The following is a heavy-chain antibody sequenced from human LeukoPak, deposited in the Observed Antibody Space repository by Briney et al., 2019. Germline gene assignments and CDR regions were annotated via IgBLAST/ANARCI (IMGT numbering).Heavy chain of an antibody. CDR2: IHYSGST. CDR1: GGSISSSSYY. V-gene: IGHV4-39*07. Sequence: SETLFLTCTVSGGSISSSSYYWAWIRQPPGKGLEWIGSIHYSGSTYYNPSLQSRVTISIDTSKNQFSLKLRFVTAADTAVYYCARVRCSGGSCPYYYYYYYMDVWGKGTTVTVSS. CDR3: ARVRCSGGSCPYYYYYYYMDV. J-gene: IGHJ6*03. D-gene: IGHD2-15*01.